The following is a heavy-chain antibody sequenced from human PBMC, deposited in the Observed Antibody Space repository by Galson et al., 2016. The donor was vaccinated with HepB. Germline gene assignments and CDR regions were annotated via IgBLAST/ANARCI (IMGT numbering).Heavy chain of an antibody. V-gene: IGHV3-64D*06. CDR3: VKGVASRPGYYFDL. J-gene: IGHJ4*02. Sequence: SLRLSCAASGFTFSTYAMHWVRQAPGKGLEYVSGINSNGGDINYADSVKGRFTISRDNSKNTLYFQMSGLRPEDTAVYYCVKGVASRPGYYFDLWGQGTLGTVS. CDR1: GFTFSTYA. D-gene: IGHD6-13*01. CDR2: INSNGGDI.